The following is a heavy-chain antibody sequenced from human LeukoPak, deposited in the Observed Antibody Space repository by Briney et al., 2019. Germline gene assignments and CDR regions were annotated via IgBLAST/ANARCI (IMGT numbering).Heavy chain of an antibody. CDR3: AKDLSGGGGGVIA. Sequence: GGSLRLSCAASGFTFSNYGMHWFPQAPGKVLGWVAVISYDGSNKYYVDSVKGRFTISRDNSKNTLYLQMNSLRAEDTAVYYCAKDLSGGGGGVIAWGQGTLVTVSS. D-gene: IGHD3-16*02. J-gene: IGHJ5*02. V-gene: IGHV3-30*18. CDR1: GFTFSNYG. CDR2: ISYDGSNK.